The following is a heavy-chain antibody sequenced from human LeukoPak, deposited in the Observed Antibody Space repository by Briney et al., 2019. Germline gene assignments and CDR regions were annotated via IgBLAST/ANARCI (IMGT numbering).Heavy chain of an antibody. CDR2: IYTSGST. V-gene: IGHV4-4*07. D-gene: IGHD4-17*01. CDR3: ARPLQATVQGDYDAFDI. CDR1: GGSISSYY. J-gene: IGHJ3*02. Sequence: SETLSLTCTVSGGSISSYYWSWIRQPAGKGLEWIGRIYTSGSTNYNPSLKSRVTISVDTSKNQFSLKLSSVTAADTAVYYCARPLQATVQGDYDAFDIWGQGTMVTVSS.